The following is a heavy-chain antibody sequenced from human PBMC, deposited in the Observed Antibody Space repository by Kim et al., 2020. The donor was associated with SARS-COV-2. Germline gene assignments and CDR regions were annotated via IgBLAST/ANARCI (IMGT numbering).Heavy chain of an antibody. CDR1: GGSISSTYKY. D-gene: IGHD3-16*01. J-gene: IGHJ4*02. CDR3: ARQGCGGDRCWRIDS. Sequence: SETLSLTCTVSGGSISSTYKYWGWIRQPPGKGLEWIGSIYYSGSTYYNPSLKSRVTIFVDTSKNEMYLKMSSVTAADTAVYYCARQGCGGDRCWRIDSWGQGTLVTVSS. V-gene: IGHV4-39*01. CDR2: IYYSGST.